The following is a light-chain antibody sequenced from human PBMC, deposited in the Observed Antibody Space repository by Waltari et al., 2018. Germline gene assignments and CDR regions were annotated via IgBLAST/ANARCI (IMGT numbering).Light chain of an antibody. CDR3: NSRDSSGNQRV. J-gene: IGLJ2*01. CDR1: SLRSYY. Sequence: SSELTQDPAVSVASGQTVRITCQGDSLRSYYASWYQQKPGQAPVLVIYGKNNRPSGIPDRFSGSSSGNTASLTITGAQAEDEADYYCNSRDSSGNQRVFGGGTKLTVL. CDR2: GKN. V-gene: IGLV3-19*01.